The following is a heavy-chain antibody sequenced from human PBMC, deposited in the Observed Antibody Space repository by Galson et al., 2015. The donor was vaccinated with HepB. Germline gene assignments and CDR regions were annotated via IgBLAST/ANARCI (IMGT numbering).Heavy chain of an antibody. D-gene: IGHD6-19*01. Sequence: SLRLSCAASGFTFSSYAMHWVRQAPGKGLEWVAVISYDGSNKYYADSVKGRFTISRDNSKNTLYLQMNSLRAEDTAVYYCASTGPRHQTVAGTGFDYWGQGTLVTVSS. CDR1: GFTFSSYA. CDR3: ASTGPRHQTVAGTGFDY. V-gene: IGHV3-30*04. J-gene: IGHJ4*02. CDR2: ISYDGSNK.